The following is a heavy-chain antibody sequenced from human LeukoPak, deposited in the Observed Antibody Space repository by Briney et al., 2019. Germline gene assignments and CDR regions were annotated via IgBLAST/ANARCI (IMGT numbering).Heavy chain of an antibody. Sequence: PGGSLRLSCAASGFTVSSNYMSWVRPAPGKGLEWVSVIYSGGSTYYADSVKGRFTISRDNSKNTLYLQMNSLRAEDTAVYYCAIGWGYSYGYPADYWGQGTLVTVSS. D-gene: IGHD5-18*01. CDR1: GFTVSSNY. CDR2: IYSGGST. J-gene: IGHJ4*02. CDR3: AIGWGYSYGYPADY. V-gene: IGHV3-53*01.